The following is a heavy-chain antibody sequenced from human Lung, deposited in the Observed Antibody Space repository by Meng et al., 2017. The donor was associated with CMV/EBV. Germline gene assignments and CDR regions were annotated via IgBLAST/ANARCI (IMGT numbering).Heavy chain of an antibody. J-gene: IGHJ4*02. CDR1: RFTVSSNY. D-gene: IGHD1-1*01. CDR3: ARVVRHLWANYYFDY. CDR2: IYSGGST. Sequence: GSXKISXAASRFTVSSNYMTWVRQAPGKGLEWVSTIYSGGSTYYADSVKGRFTISRDNSKNTLYLQMSSLRPEDTAVYFCARVVRHLWANYYFDYWGQGTLVTVSS. V-gene: IGHV3-66*02.